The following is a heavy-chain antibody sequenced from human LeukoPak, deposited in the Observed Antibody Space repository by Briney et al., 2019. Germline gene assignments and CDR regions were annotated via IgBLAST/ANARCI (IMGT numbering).Heavy chain of an antibody. CDR1: GFTFNNYW. V-gene: IGHV3-7*01. CDR2: IQPDGSEK. Sequence: PGGSLRLSCSASGFTFNNYWMTWVRRAPGKGLEWVASIQPDGSEKYYVDSVWGRFAISRDNTKNLVYLQIDRLRVDDSAVYFCVRDPLRTGVDYWGQGTLVTVSS. J-gene: IGHJ4*02. CDR3: VRDPLRTGVDY. D-gene: IGHD1-14*01.